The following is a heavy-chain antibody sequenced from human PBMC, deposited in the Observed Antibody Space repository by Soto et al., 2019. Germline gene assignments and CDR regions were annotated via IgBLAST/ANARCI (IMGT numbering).Heavy chain of an antibody. D-gene: IGHD2-8*02. Sequence: GASVKVSCKASGYTFTGYYMHWVRQAPGQGLEWMGWINPNSGGTNYAQKFQGWVTMTRDTSISTAYMELSRLRSDDTAVYYCARDRQGGVYSYYYYGMDVWGQGTTVTAP. CDR2: INPNSGGT. V-gene: IGHV1-2*04. CDR3: ARDRQGGVYSYYYYGMDV. CDR1: GYTFTGYY. J-gene: IGHJ6*02.